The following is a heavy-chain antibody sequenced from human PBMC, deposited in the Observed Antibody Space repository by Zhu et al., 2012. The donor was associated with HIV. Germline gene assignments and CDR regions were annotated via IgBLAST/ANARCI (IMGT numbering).Heavy chain of an antibody. CDR2: IYYSGST. CDR3: AREPEDGYNYWYFDL. D-gene: IGHD5-24*01. CDR1: GGSISSYY. J-gene: IGHJ2*01. V-gene: IGHV4-59*01. Sequence: QVQLQESGPGLVKPSETLSLTCTVSGGSISSYYWSWIRQPPGKGLEWIGYIYYSGSTNYNPSLKSRVTISVDTSKNQFSLKLSSATAADTAVYYCAREPEDGYNYWYFDLWGRGTLVTVSS.